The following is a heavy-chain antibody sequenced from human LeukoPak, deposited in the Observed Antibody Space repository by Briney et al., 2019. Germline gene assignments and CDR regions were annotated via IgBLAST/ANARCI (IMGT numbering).Heavy chain of an antibody. J-gene: IGHJ4*02. D-gene: IGHD3-22*01. CDR2: IVVGSGNT. CDR1: GFTFTSSA. Sequence: SVKVSCKASGFTFTSSAMQWVRQARGQRLEWIGWIVVGSGNTNYAQKFQERVTITRDMSTSTAYMELSSLRSEDTAVYYCAAGAKPYYDSSGFNPDYWGQGTLVTVSS. V-gene: IGHV1-58*02. CDR3: AAGAKPYYDSSGFNPDY.